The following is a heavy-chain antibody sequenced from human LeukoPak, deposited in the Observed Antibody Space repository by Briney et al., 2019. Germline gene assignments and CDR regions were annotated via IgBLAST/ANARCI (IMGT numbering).Heavy chain of an antibody. CDR1: GGTFSSYA. D-gene: IGHD2-21*02. CDR3: AVTAIGGKPRWFDP. V-gene: IGHV1-69*04. CDR2: IIPILGIA. Sequence: GASVKVSCKASGGTFSSYAISWVRQAPGQGLEWMGRIIPILGIANYAQKFQGRVTITADKSTSTAYMELSSLRSEDTAVYYCAVTAIGGKPRWFDPWGQGTLVTVSS. J-gene: IGHJ5*02.